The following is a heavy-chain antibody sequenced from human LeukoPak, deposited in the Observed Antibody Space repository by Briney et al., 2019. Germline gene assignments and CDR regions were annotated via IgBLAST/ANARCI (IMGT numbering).Heavy chain of an antibody. CDR3: ARDRGLKRSTSFFDY. Sequence: SETLSLTCTVSGGSIPSTSFYWNWIRQPAGKALEWIGRISSSGRPNYNPSLKSRVTISLDTSKNQFSLKLSSVTATDTAVYYCARDRGLKRSTSFFDYWGQGTLVTV. CDR2: ISSSGRP. J-gene: IGHJ4*02. D-gene: IGHD5/OR15-5a*01. V-gene: IGHV4-61*02. CDR1: GGSIPSTSFY.